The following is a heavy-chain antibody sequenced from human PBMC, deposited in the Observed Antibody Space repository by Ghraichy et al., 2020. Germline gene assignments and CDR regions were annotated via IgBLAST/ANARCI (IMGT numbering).Heavy chain of an antibody. V-gene: IGHV3-30*18. Sequence: GESLNISCAASGFTFSSYGMHWVRQAPGKGLEWVAVISYDGSNKYYADSVKGRFTISRDNSKNTLYLQMNSLRAEDTAVYYCAKTGRLRSMSYYFDYWGQGTLVTVSS. J-gene: IGHJ4*02. CDR2: ISYDGSNK. CDR3: AKTGRLRSMSYYFDY. D-gene: IGHD4-17*01. CDR1: GFTFSSYG.